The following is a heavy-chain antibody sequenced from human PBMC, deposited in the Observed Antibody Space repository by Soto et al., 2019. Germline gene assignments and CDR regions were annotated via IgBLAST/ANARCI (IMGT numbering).Heavy chain of an antibody. CDR1: GGSISSGDYY. CDR2: IYYSGST. CDR3: ARVPVTTIAARPGYYYYGMDV. V-gene: IGHV4-30-4*01. J-gene: IGHJ6*02. Sequence: PSETLSLTCTVSGGSISSGDYYWSWIRQPPGKGLEWIGYIYYSGSTYYNPSLKSRVTISVDTSKNQFSLKLGSVTAADTAVYYCARVPVTTIAARPGYYYYGMDVWGQGTTVTVSS. D-gene: IGHD6-6*01.